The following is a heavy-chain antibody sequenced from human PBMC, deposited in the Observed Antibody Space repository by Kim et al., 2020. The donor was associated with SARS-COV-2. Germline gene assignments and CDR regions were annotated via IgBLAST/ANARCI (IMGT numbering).Heavy chain of an antibody. V-gene: IGHV3-74*01. CDR1: GLTFSSYW. D-gene: IGHD6-6*01. Sequence: GGSLRLSCAASGLTFSSYWMHWVRQAPGKGLVWVSRINSDGSSTSYADSVKGRFTISRDNAKNTLYLQMNSLRAEDTAVYYCARSYSSSSGYYYYGMDVWGQGTTVTVSS. CDR2: INSDGSST. J-gene: IGHJ6*02. CDR3: ARSYSSSSGYYYYGMDV.